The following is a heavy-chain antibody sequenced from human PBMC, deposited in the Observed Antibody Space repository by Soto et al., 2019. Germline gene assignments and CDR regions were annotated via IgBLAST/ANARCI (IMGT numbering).Heavy chain of an antibody. J-gene: IGHJ4*02. CDR2: IWYDGSNK. V-gene: IGHV3-33*01. D-gene: IGHD6-13*01. Sequence: PGGSLRLSCAASGLSFNNYGMHWVRQAPGKGLEWVAVIWYDGSNKYYADSVKGRFTISRGNSKNTLFLQMDSLRAEDTAVYYCARGSSWYLDYWGQGTLVTVSS. CDR3: ARGSSWYLDY. CDR1: GLSFNNYG.